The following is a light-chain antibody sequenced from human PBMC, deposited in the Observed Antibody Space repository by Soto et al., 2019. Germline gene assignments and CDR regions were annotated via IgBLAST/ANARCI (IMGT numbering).Light chain of an antibody. CDR3: QQYDTYPWT. CDR1: QGISSS. J-gene: IGKJ1*01. V-gene: IGKV1-9*01. Sequence: IPLTQSPSSLSATVGDRVTITCRASQGISSSLAWYQQKPGKAPKLLIYAASTLQSGVPSRFSGSGSGIEFTLTISSLQPDDFATYYCQQYDTYPWTFGQGTKADIK. CDR2: AAS.